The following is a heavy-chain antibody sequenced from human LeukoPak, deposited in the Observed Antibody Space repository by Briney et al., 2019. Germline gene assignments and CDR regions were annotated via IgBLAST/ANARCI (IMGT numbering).Heavy chain of an antibody. Sequence: PSETLSLTCTVSGGSIVSYYWSWIRQPPGKGLEWIGYIYYTGSTNYNPSLKSRVTISVDTSKNQFSLKLSSVTAADTAVYFCARHAPMTTYDYWGQGTLVTVSS. CDR3: ARHAPMTTYDY. D-gene: IGHD4-11*01. CDR1: GGSIVSYY. J-gene: IGHJ4*02. V-gene: IGHV4-59*08. CDR2: IYYTGST.